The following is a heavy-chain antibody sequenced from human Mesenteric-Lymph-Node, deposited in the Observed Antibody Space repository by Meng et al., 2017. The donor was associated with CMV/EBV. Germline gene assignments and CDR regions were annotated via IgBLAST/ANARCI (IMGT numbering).Heavy chain of an antibody. CDR3: ARGPYYYGSGTSYYLADY. Sequence: TFTNYYIHWVRQAPGQGLEWLGRINPTSGGADYAQNFKGRVTMTRDTSINTAYMELSSLRSDDTAVYSCARGPYYYGSGTSYYLADYWGQGTLVTVSS. J-gene: IGHJ4*02. CDR1: TFTNYY. V-gene: IGHV1-2*06. D-gene: IGHD3-10*01. CDR2: INPTSGGA.